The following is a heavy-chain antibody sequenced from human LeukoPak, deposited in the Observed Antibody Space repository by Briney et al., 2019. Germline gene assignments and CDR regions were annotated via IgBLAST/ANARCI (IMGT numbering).Heavy chain of an antibody. Sequence: SSETLSLTCAVYGGSFSGYYWSWIRQPPGKGLEWIGEINHSESTNYNPSLKSRVTISVDTSKNQFSLKLSSVTAADTAVYYCARAESPHYYYDSSGYFDYWGQGTLVTVSS. CDR1: GGSFSGYY. CDR2: INHSEST. D-gene: IGHD3-22*01. J-gene: IGHJ4*02. V-gene: IGHV4-34*01. CDR3: ARAESPHYYYDSSGYFDY.